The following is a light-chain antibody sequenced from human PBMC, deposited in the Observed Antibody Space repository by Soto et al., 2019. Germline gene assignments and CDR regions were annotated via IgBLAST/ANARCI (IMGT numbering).Light chain of an antibody. Sequence: DIQMTQSTYSLSASGGDRFTVTCRASQSISSYVNWYQPKPGKEHNLRSDTTSSLEGWVKSRCSGSGSGTDCTLTISSLQPEDVATYFCQQSYSRPRTFGQGTKVDIK. CDR1: QSISSY. CDR3: QQSYSRPRT. CDR2: TTS. J-gene: IGKJ1*01. V-gene: IGKV1-39*01.